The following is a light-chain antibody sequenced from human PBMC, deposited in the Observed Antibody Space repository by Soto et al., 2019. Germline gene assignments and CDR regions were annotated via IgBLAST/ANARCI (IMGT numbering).Light chain of an antibody. CDR2: AAS. J-gene: IGKJ1*01. CDR1: QGISSY. CDR3: QQYYSYPRT. V-gene: IGKV1-8*01. Sequence: AIRMTQSPSSFSASTGDRVTITCRASQGISSYLAWYQQKPGKAPKLMIYAASTLQSGVPSRFGGSGSGTDFPLNVSCLQSEDFATYCCQQYYSYPRTFAQGSKGEIK.